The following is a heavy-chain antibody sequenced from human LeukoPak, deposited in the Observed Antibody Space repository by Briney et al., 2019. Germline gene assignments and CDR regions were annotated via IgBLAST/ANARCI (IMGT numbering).Heavy chain of an antibody. CDR3: ARGRYGPRLGN. V-gene: IGHV4-34*01. CDR1: GASFSDSY. D-gene: IGHD3-16*01. CDR2: INNSGST. J-gene: IGHJ4*02. Sequence: SETLSLTCAVYGASFSDSYWSWIRQSPETGLEWIGEINNSGSTSYNPSLNSRVIMSVDRSKNQFSLRLTSVTAADTAVYYCARGRYGPRLGNWGQGTLVTVSS.